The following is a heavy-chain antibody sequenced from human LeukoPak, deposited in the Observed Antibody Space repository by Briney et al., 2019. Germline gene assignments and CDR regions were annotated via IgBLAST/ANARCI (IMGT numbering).Heavy chain of an antibody. J-gene: IGHJ4*02. D-gene: IGHD1-26*01. CDR2: IYYSGST. CDR3: ARYSGTYYVY. Sequence: SETLSLTCTVSGGSISNYYWSWIRQPPGKGLEWIGYIYYSGSTKYNASLKSRVTISVDTSKNQFSLNLSSVTAAGTAGDYCARYSGTYYVYWGQGTLVTVSS. V-gene: IGHV4-59*01. CDR1: GGSISNYY.